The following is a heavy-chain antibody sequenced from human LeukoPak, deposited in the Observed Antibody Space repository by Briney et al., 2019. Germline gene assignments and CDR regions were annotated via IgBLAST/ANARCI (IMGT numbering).Heavy chain of an antibody. V-gene: IGHV4-59*08. Sequence: SSETLSLTCTVSGGSISSYHWSWIRQPPGKGLEWIGYISNSGGTNYNPSLKSRVTISEDTSKNHFSLKLSSVTAADTAVYYCARYCTVGSCLDYSGQGTLVTVSS. CDR3: ARYCTVGSCLDY. J-gene: IGHJ4*02. CDR2: ISNSGGT. CDR1: GGSISSYH. D-gene: IGHD2-15*01.